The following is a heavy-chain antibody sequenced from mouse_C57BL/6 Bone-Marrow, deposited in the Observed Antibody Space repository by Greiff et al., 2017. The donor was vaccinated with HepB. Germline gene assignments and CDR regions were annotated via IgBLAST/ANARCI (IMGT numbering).Heavy chain of an antibody. CDR3: AREDYYSRFAY. D-gene: IGHD2-5*01. CDR1: GFTFSSYA. J-gene: IGHJ3*01. V-gene: IGHV5-4*01. Sequence: EVKVVESGGGLVKPGGSLKLSCAASGFTFSSYAMSWVRQTPEKRLEWVATISDGGSYTYYPDNVKGRFTISRDNAKNNLYLQMSHLKSEDTAMYYCAREDYYSRFAYWGQGTLVTVSA. CDR2: ISDGGSYT.